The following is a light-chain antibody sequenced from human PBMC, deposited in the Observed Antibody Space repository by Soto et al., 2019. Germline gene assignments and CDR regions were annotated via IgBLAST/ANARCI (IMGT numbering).Light chain of an antibody. J-gene: IGLJ2*01. CDR3: SSYTSSSTLDV. CDR2: EVS. V-gene: IGLV2-14*01. Sequence: QSALTQPASVSGSPGQSITISCTGTSSDVGGYNYVSWYQQHPGKAPKLMIYEVSNRPSGVSNRFSGSKSGNTASLTISGLQAEDEADSYCSSYTSSSTLDVFGGGTKVTVL. CDR1: SSDVGGYNY.